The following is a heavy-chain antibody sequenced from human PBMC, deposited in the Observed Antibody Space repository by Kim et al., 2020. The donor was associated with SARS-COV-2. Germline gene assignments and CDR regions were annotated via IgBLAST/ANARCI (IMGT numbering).Heavy chain of an antibody. D-gene: IGHD3-3*01. CDR1: GFTFSSYG. CDR2: ISYDGSNK. CDR3: AKEYYDFWSGYYEYYYGMDV. V-gene: IGHV3-30*18. J-gene: IGHJ6*02. Sequence: GGSLRLSCAASGFTFSSYGMHWVRQAPGKGLEWVAVISYDGSNKYYADSVKGRFTISRDNSKNTLYLQMNSLRAEDTAVYYCAKEYYDFWSGYYEYYYGMDVWGQGTTVTVSS.